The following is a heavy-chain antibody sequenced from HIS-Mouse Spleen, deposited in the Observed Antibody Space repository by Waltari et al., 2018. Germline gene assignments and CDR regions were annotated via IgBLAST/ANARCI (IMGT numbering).Heavy chain of an antibody. Sequence: VQLVQSGAEVKKPGSSVKVSCKASGGTFSRYAIRWVRQAPGQGLEWMGGIIPIFGTANYAQKFQGRVTITADESTSTAYMELSSLRSEDTAVYYCARRYYGSGSYFFDYWGQGTLVTVSS. CDR2: IIPIFGTA. D-gene: IGHD3-10*01. CDR1: GGTFSRYA. J-gene: IGHJ4*02. CDR3: ARRYYGSGSYFFDY. V-gene: IGHV1-69*01.